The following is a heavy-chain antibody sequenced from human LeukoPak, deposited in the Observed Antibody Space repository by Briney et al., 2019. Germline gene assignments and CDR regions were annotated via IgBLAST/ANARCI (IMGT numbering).Heavy chain of an antibody. V-gene: IGHV3-21*01. CDR2: ISSSSYI. Sequence: GGSLRLSCAASGFTFSSYSMNWVRQAPGKGLEWVSSISSSSYIYYADSVKGRFTISRDNAKNSLYLQMNSLRAEDTAVYYCARGIAAAGTAFDYWGQGTLVTVSS. CDR3: ARGIAAAGTAFDY. J-gene: IGHJ4*02. D-gene: IGHD6-13*01. CDR1: GFTFSSYS.